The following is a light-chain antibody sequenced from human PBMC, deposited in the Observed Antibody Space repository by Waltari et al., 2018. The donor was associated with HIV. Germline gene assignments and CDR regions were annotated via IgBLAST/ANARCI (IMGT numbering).Light chain of an antibody. CDR1: SSNLWRND. J-gene: IGLJ3*02. Sequence: QSVLTQPPSVSAAPGQKVTLPCSGRSSNLWRNDVSWYQQIPGAAPKLLIYDNTERPAGIPDRFSGSKSGTSATLGITGLQTGDEADYYCGTWDSSLGGWVFGGGTKLAVL. V-gene: IGLV1-51*01. CDR2: DNT. CDR3: GTWDSSLGGWV.